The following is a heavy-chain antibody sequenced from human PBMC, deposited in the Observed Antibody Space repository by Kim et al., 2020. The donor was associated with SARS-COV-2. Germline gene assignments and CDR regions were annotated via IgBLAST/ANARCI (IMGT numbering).Heavy chain of an antibody. J-gene: IGHJ3*02. D-gene: IGHD2-15*01. CDR1: GYAFTSFG. CDR2: ISVYNGNT. Sequence: ASVKVSCKASGYAFTSFGVSWVRQAPGQGLEWMGWISVYNGNTKNAQKFQGRVTMTTDTATSTAYVELGSLTSDDTAVYYCARVDCIGGSCYKFGAFDIWGQGTMVTVSS. CDR3: ARVDCIGGSCYKFGAFDI. V-gene: IGHV1-18*01.